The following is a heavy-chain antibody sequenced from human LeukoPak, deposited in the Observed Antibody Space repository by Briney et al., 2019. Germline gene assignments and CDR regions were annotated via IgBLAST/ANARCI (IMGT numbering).Heavy chain of an antibody. CDR1: GGSISSYY. CDR2: IYYSGST. CDR3: ARGIHYYGSGSYDY. D-gene: IGHD3-10*01. V-gene: IGHV4-59*01. Sequence: SETLSLTCTVSGGSISSYYWSWIRQPPGKGLEWIGYIYYSGSTNYNPSLKSRVTISVDTSKNQFSLKLSSVTAADTAVYYCARGIHYYGSGSYDYWGQGTLVTASS. J-gene: IGHJ4*02.